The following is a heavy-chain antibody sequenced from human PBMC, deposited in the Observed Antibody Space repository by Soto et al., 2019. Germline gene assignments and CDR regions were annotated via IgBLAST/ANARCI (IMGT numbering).Heavy chain of an antibody. CDR3: VHRGPVDETGMGFDF. J-gene: IGHJ4*02. D-gene: IGHD3-9*01. Sequence: QITLRESGPALVKPTQTLTLTCTFSGFSLNSRGVGVGWVRQPPGKALEWLAIVYWDDDKRYRPTLRSSLSIRKDTPKNQLVLTLTNTDPVDTATYYCVHRGPVDETGMGFDFWGQGSLVTVSS. CDR1: GFSLNSRGVG. V-gene: IGHV2-5*02. CDR2: VYWDDDK.